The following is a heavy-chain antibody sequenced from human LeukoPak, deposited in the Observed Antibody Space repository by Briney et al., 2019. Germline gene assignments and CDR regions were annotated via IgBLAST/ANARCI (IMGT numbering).Heavy chain of an antibody. CDR1: GFTFSSYA. CDR3: AKDRPGYYYDSSGYYPDFDY. V-gene: IGHV3-23*01. J-gene: IGHJ4*02. D-gene: IGHD3-22*01. CDR2: ISGSGGST. Sequence: GGSLRLSCAASGFTFSSYAMSWVRQAPGKGLEWVSAISGSGGSTYYADSVKGRFTISRDNSKNTLYLQMNSLRAEDTAVYYCAKDRPGYYYDSSGYYPDFDYWSQGTLVTVSS.